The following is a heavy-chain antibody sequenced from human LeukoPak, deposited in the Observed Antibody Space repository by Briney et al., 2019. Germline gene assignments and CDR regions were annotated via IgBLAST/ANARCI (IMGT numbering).Heavy chain of an antibody. D-gene: IGHD4-17*01. CDR3: ARGLNTVTSDY. CDR2: ISSSSSYI. CDR1: GFTFSSYG. Sequence: PGGSLRLSCAASGFTFSSYGMHWVRQAPGTGLEWVSSISSSSSYIYYADSVKGRFTISRDNAKNSLYLQMNSLRAEDTAVYYCARGLNTVTSDYWGQGTLVTVSS. V-gene: IGHV3-21*01. J-gene: IGHJ4*02.